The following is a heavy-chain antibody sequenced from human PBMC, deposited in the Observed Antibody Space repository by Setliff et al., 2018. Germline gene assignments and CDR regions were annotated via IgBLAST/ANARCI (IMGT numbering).Heavy chain of an antibody. V-gene: IGHV4-59*04. CDR2: AYYDGDT. J-gene: IGHJ6*03. D-gene: IGHD3-10*01. CDR3: ARHVGIRGRGYNYYYYYMDV. Sequence: PSETLSLTCTVSGGSISTYYWSWIRQPPGRGLEWIGSAYYDGDTYYNPSLKTRVTMSVDTSRNQFSLKLSSVTATDTAVYYCARHVGIRGRGYNYYYYYMDVWGKGTTVTVSS. CDR1: GGSISTYY.